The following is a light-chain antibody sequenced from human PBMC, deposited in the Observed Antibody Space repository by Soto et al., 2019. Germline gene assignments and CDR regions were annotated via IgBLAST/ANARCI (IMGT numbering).Light chain of an antibody. J-gene: IGLJ2*01. CDR3: SSYAGSNTVV. Sequence: QSVLSQPPSASGSPGQSVTISFTGTSSDVGGYNYVSWYQHHPGKAPKLMIYEVTKRPSGVPDRFSGSKSGNTASLTVSGLQAEDDSDYYCSSYAGSNTVVFGGGTQLTVL. V-gene: IGLV2-8*01. CDR2: EVT. CDR1: SSDVGGYNY.